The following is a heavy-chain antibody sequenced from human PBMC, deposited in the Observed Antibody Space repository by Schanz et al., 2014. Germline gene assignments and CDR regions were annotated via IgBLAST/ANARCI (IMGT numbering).Heavy chain of an antibody. J-gene: IGHJ4*02. CDR3: ARGPIPIQGVPMDF. CDR1: GFTFSQYG. V-gene: IGHV3-33*08. CDR2: IGYDGSEK. D-gene: IGHD3-10*01. Sequence: VQLVESGGGMVQPGGSLRLSCAASGFTFSQYGMNWVRQAPGKGLEWVANIGYDGSEKYYVDSVKGRFTISRDNSKDALYLQMSGLTPEDTAVYYCARGPIPIQGVPMDFWGQGTLVTVSS.